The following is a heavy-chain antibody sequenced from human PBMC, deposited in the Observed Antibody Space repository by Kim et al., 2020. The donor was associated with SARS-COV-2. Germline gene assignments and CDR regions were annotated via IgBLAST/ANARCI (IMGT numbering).Heavy chain of an antibody. V-gene: IGHV3-43*01. CDR2: T. J-gene: IGHJ4*02. CDR3: AKAESTSFPHY. Sequence: TSYTDSVKGRFTISSDNSKNSLYLQMNSLRTEDTALYYCAKAESTSFPHYWGQGTLVTVSS. D-gene: IGHD3-10*01.